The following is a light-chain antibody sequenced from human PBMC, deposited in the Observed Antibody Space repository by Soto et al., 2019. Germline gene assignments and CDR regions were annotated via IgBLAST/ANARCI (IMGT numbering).Light chain of an antibody. Sequence: QSALTQPASVSGSPGQSITISCTGTSSDVGGYNYVSWYQQHPGKAPKLMIYEVSNRPSGVSNRFSGSKSGNTASLTISGLQAEDKADYYCSSYTSSNIDYVFGTGTKLTVL. CDR1: SSDVGGYNY. CDR2: EVS. V-gene: IGLV2-14*01. CDR3: SSYTSSNIDYV. J-gene: IGLJ1*01.